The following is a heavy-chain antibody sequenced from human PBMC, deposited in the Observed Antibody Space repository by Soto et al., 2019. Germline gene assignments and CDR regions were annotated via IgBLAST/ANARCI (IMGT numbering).Heavy chain of an antibody. CDR2: VNSGNGDT. CDR1: GYTFTSYA. V-gene: IGHV1-3*01. Sequence: ASVKVSCKASGYTFTSYAIHWVRQAPGQRLECMGWVNSGNGDTKYSQKFQGRVTITRDTSASTAYMELSSLRSEDTVVYSCASDVPGYCTSTSCYYGMDVWGQGTTVTVSS. CDR3: ASDVPGYCTSTSCYYGMDV. D-gene: IGHD2-2*01. J-gene: IGHJ6*02.